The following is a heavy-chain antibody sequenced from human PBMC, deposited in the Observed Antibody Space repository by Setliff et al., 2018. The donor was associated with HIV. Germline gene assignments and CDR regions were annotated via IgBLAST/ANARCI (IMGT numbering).Heavy chain of an antibody. CDR2: IRSKAYGGTT. CDR1: GFTFGDYA. CDR3: ESRDYEGAFDI. V-gene: IGHV3-49*04. J-gene: IGHJ3*02. D-gene: IGHD4-17*01. Sequence: GKSLRLSCTASGFTFGDYAMSWVRQAPGKGLEWVGFIRSKAYGGTTEYAASVKGRFTISRDDSKSIAYLQMNSLKTEDTAVYYCESRDYEGAFDIWGQGTMVTVSS.